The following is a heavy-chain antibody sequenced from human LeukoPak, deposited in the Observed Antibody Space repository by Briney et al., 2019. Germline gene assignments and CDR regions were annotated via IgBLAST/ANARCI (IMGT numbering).Heavy chain of an antibody. Sequence: GGSVRLSCAASGFTCSNSPMSWVPHTPEKGLEWVSYISSDGDTTLYADSVKGRFTISRDISKNTLYLEMNSLSAADTAVYYCAKQHCSNGYRWFDPWGQGTLVTVSS. D-gene: IGHD3-22*01. CDR2: ISSDGDTT. CDR1: GFTCSNSP. CDR3: AKQHCSNGYRWFDP. V-gene: IGHV3-23*01. J-gene: IGHJ5*02.